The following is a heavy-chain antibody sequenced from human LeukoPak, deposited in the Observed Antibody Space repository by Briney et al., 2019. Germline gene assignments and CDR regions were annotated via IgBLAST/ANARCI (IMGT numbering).Heavy chain of an antibody. V-gene: IGHV3-11*06. J-gene: IGHJ4*02. CDR3: GRDESAGKTDY. D-gene: IGHD1-1*01. CDR1: GFTSSDYY. CDR2: ISSSSSYT. Sequence: GGSLRLSCAASGFTSSDYYMSWVRHAPGEGLEWVSYISSSSSYTNYADSVKGRFTISRDNDNNPLLLQMNRLRAEDTAVYYGGRDESAGKTDYWGQGTLVTVSS.